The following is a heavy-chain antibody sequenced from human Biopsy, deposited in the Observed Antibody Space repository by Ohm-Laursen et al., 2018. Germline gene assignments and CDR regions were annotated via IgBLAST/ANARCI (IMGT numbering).Heavy chain of an antibody. CDR3: ARTPILIVSAGLVYRHRRHLQGMDV. CDR1: GFSLSARGMC. Sequence: TQTLTLTCSFSGFSLSARGMCVSWIRQAPGKALEWLARVDWDDYKDYSASLQTKLSISKDTSNDQVVLTVNSVDPADTATYYCARTPILIVSAGLVYRHRRHLQGMDVWGQGTTVTVSS. J-gene: IGHJ6*02. D-gene: IGHD6-13*01. CDR2: VDWDDYK. V-gene: IGHV2-70*11.